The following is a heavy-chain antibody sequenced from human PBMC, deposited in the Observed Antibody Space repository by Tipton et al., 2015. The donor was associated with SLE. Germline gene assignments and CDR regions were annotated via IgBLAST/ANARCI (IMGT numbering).Heavy chain of an antibody. Sequence: LRLSCTVSGGSISSGDYYWSWIRQPPGKGLEWIGYIYYSGSTYYNPSLKSRVTISVDTSKNQFSLKLSSVTAADTAVYYCARVEDYYDSSGYDYWGQGNLVTVSS. CDR1: GGSISSGDYY. D-gene: IGHD3-22*01. J-gene: IGHJ4*02. CDR2: IYYSGST. V-gene: IGHV4-30-4*01. CDR3: ARVEDYYDSSGYDY.